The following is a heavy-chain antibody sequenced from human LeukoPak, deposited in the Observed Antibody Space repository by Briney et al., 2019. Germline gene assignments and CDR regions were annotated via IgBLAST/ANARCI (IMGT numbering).Heavy chain of an antibody. CDR1: GYSFSSYW. V-gene: IGHV5-51*01. J-gene: IGHJ4*02. CDR3: ARRYCGGDCWVDY. CDR2: IYPGDSDT. Sequence: GESLKISCKGSGYSFSSYWIGWVRQMPGKGLEWMGIIYPGDSDTTYSPSFQGQDTISADKSISTAYLQWGSLKASDTAMYYCARRYCGGDCWVDYWGQGTLVTVSS. D-gene: IGHD2-21*02.